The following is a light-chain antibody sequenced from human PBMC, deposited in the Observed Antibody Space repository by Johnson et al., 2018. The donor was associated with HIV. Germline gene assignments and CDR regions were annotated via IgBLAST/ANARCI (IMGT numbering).Light chain of an antibody. CDR2: DNN. J-gene: IGLJ1*01. CDR1: SSYIGNNY. CDR3: GTWDSSLRSGF. Sequence: QSLLTQPPSVSAAPGQKVSISCSGSSSYIGNNYVSWYQQLPGTAPKLLIYDNNKRPPRIPDRFFCSKSGQSATLGLPGLQAGDEADYYCGTWDSSLRSGFFGTGTKVTVL. V-gene: IGLV1-51*01.